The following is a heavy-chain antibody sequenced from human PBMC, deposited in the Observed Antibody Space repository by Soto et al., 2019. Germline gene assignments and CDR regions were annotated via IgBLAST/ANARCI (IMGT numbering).Heavy chain of an antibody. CDR3: ARDRYSSSWYDYYYYGMDV. D-gene: IGHD6-13*01. Sequence: ASVKVSCKASGYTFTGYYMYWAQQAPGQGLEWMGWINPNSGGTNYAQKFQGWVTMTRDTSISTAYMELSRLRSDDTAVYYCARDRYSSSWYDYYYYGMDVWGQGTTVTVSS. V-gene: IGHV1-2*04. CDR2: INPNSGGT. CDR1: GYTFTGYY. J-gene: IGHJ6*02.